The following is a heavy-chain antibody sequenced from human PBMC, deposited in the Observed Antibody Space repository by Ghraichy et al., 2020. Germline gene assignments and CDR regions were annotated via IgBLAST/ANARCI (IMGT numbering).Heavy chain of an antibody. J-gene: IGHJ1*01. V-gene: IGHV3-23*01. CDR2: ISADGART. Sequence: GEPLNISCAASGFTFTYGMSWVRQAPGKGLEWVSCISADGARTYYADSVKGRFTISRDSSKNTLFLQMNSLTAEDTAVYFCVRRSSYPEYFQHWGQGTLVTVSS. CDR3: VRRSSYPEYFQH. CDR1: GFTFTYG.